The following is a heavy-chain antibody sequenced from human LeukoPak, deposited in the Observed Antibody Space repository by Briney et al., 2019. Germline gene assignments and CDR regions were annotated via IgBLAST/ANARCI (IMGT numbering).Heavy chain of an antibody. V-gene: IGHV3-7*04. Sequence: GGSLRLSCAVSGFTFSNFWMSWVRQAPGRGLEWVANIHPEGNEKYHVDSVKGRFTISRDNTKNSLLLQMDDLRVEDTAVYYCARGDDFSGDYWGQGTLVTVSS. J-gene: IGHJ4*02. D-gene: IGHD2-21*02. CDR2: IHPEGNEK. CDR3: ARGDDFSGDY. CDR1: GFTFSNFW.